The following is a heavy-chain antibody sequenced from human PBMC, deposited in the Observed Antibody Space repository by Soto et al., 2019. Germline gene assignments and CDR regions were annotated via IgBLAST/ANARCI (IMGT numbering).Heavy chain of an antibody. CDR1: GYTFTNYG. V-gene: IGHV1-18*01. CDR3: ARVGGDDYGELFDY. Sequence: ASVKVSCKASGYTFTNYGITWVRQAPGQGLEWMAWISAYNGNTNYAQKNQGRVTMATDTSTSTAFMELRSLRSDDTAVYYCARVGGDDYGELFDYWGQGTLVTVSS. J-gene: IGHJ4*02. D-gene: IGHD4-17*01. CDR2: ISAYNGNT.